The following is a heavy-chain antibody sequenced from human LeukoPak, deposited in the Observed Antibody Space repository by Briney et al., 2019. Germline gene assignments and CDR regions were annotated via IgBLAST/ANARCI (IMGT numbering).Heavy chain of an antibody. D-gene: IGHD3-3*01. J-gene: IGHJ4*02. CDR2: INHSGST. CDR3: ASLRFLEWLSFDY. CDR1: GGSFSGYY. V-gene: IGHV4-34*01. Sequence: PSETLSLTCAVYGGSFSGYYWSWIRQPPGKGLEWIGGINHSGSTNYNPSLKSRVTISVDTSKNQFSLKLSSVTAADTAVYYCASLRFLEWLSFDYWGQGTLVTVSS.